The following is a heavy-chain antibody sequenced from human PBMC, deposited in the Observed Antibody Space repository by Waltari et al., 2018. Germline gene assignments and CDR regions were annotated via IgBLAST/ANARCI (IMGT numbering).Heavy chain of an antibody. Sequence: EVLLVESGGGLAQPEGSLRPSCVASVSTFSDHDMDWGRQAPVKGLEWVGRSRGQSHSYSTEYAASVRGRFFISRDDSQNSLYLQMNSLKTEDTAVYFCARDLDGDSNLDYWGQGTLVTVHS. CDR1: VSTFSDHD. CDR3: ARDLDGDSNLDY. V-gene: IGHV3-72*01. CDR2: SRGQSHSYST. D-gene: IGHD2-21*02. J-gene: IGHJ4*02.